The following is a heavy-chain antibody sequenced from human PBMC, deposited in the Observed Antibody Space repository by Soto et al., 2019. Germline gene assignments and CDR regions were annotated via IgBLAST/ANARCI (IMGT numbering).Heavy chain of an antibody. CDR1: GDSISSGDFF. V-gene: IGHV4-30-4*01. CDR2: IYYTGST. D-gene: IGHD3-22*01. Sequence: QVKLQESGPGLVKPSQTLSLTCTVSGDSISSGDFFWSWIRQPPGKGLEWIAYIYYTGSTFYNPSLKSQLTMSVDTSKNPFSLKLSSVTAADTAVYYCARTQWLTPFPYFDYWGQGTLVTVSS. CDR3: ARTQWLTPFPYFDY. J-gene: IGHJ4*02.